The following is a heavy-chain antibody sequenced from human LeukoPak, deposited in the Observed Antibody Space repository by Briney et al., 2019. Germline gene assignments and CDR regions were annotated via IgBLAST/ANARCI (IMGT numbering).Heavy chain of an antibody. CDR2: VYYSGST. V-gene: IGHV4-61*03. CDR3: ASTVIRNYNWFDP. Sequence: KPSETLSLTCPVSGGSVSSGSHYWSWIRQPPGKGLEWIGHVYYSGSTSYNPSLKGRVTISVDTSKNHFSLELHSVTAADTAVYYCASTVIRNYNWFDPWGQGTLVTVSS. CDR1: GGSVSSGSHY. J-gene: IGHJ5*02. D-gene: IGHD4-17*01.